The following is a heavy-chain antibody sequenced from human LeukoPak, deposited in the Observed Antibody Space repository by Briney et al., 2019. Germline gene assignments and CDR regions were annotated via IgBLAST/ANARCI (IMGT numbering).Heavy chain of an antibody. J-gene: IGHJ6*04. CDR1: GFTFSSYG. D-gene: IGHD6-13*01. CDR3: AKDGAAAGYYYYGMDV. Sequence: GRSLRLSCAASGFTFSSYGMHWVRQAPGKGLEWVAIVSYDGNDNYYADSVKGRFTISRDNSKNTLYLQMNSLRAEDTAVYYCAKDGAAAGYYYYGMDVWGKGTTVTVSS. V-gene: IGHV3-30*18. CDR2: VSYDGNDN.